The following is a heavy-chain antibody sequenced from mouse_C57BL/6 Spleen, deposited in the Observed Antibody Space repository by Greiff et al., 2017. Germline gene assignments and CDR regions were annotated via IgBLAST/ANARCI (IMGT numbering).Heavy chain of an antibody. CDR1: GYAFTNYL. Sequence: VMLVESGAELVRPGTSVKVSCKASGYAFTNYLIEWVKQRPGQGLEWIGVINPGSGGTNYNEKFKGKATLTADKSSSTAYMQLSSLPSEDSAVYFCAGSTMVTTGFAYWGQGTLVTVSA. D-gene: IGHD2-2*01. V-gene: IGHV1-54*01. J-gene: IGHJ3*01. CDR3: AGSTMVTTGFAY. CDR2: INPGSGGT.